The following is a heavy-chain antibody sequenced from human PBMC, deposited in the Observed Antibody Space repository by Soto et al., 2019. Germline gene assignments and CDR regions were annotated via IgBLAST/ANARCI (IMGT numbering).Heavy chain of an antibody. CDR3: ARVLSSADAFDI. V-gene: IGHV3-21*01. CDR2: ISSSSSYI. D-gene: IGHD3-10*01. J-gene: IGHJ3*02. CDR1: GFTFSSYS. Sequence: LRLSCAASGFTFSSYSMNWVRQAPGKGLEWVSSISSSSSYIYYADSVKGRFTISRDNAKNSLYLQMNSLRAEDTAVYYCARVLSSADAFDIWGQGTMVTVSS.